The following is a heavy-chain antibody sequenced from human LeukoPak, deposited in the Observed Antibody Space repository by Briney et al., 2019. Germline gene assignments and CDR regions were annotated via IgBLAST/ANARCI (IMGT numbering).Heavy chain of an antibody. J-gene: IGHJ3*02. V-gene: IGHV4-59*01. CDR1: GGSISIYY. Sequence: PSETLSLTCTVSGGSISIYYWSWIRQPPGKGPEWIGYIYYSGSTNYNPSLKSRVTISVDTSKNQFSLKLSSVTAADTAVYYCARDGGPYGDSPLAFDIWGQGTMVTVSS. CDR2: IYYSGST. D-gene: IGHD4-17*01. CDR3: ARDGGPYGDSPLAFDI.